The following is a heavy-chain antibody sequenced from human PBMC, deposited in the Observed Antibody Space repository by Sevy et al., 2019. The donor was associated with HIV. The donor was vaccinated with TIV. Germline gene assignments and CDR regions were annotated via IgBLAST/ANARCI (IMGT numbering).Heavy chain of an antibody. J-gene: IGHJ4*02. CDR1: GYTFTNYG. Sequence: ASVKVSCKASGYTFTNYGISWVRQAPGQGLEWMGWISGYNGNTNYAQNFQSRVTMTTDTSTTTAYMELRSLRSDDTAVYYCAIAPLFIAVAGSYFDYWGQGILVTVSS. D-gene: IGHD6-19*01. CDR2: ISGYNGNT. V-gene: IGHV1-18*04. CDR3: AIAPLFIAVAGSYFDY.